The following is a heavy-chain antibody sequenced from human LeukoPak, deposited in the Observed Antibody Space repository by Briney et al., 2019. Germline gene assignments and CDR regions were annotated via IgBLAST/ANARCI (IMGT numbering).Heavy chain of an antibody. CDR2: INPNSGGT. CDR3: ARGPDTAMVTYGMDV. V-gene: IGHV1-2*02. CDR1: GYTFTGYY. D-gene: IGHD5-18*01. J-gene: IGHJ6*02. Sequence: ASVRVSCKAFGYTFTGYYMHWVRQAPGQGLEWMGWINPNSGGTNYAQKFQGRVTMTRDTSISTAYMELSRLRSDDTAVYYCARGPDTAMVTYGMDVWGQGTTVTVSS.